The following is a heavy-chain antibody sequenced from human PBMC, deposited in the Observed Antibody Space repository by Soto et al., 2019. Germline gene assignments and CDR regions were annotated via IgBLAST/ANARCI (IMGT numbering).Heavy chain of an antibody. J-gene: IGHJ4*02. Sequence: SETLSLTCTVSGGSVSSGDYYWSWIRQPPGKGLQWIGYVYYSGSTDYNPSLKSRVTISVDTSKNQFSLKLTSVTVADTAVYYCARERSGDPTFFDYWGQGTLVTVSS. CDR3: ARERSGDPTFFDY. CDR1: GGSVSSGDYY. V-gene: IGHV4-61*08. D-gene: IGHD1-1*01. CDR2: VYYSGST.